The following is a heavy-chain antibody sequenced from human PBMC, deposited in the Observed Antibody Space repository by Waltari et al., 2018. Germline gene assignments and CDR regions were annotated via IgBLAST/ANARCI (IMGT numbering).Heavy chain of an antibody. Sequence: QVQLQQWGAGLLKPSETLSLTCAVYGGSFSGYYWSWIRQPPGKGLEWIGEINHSGSTNDNPSLKSRVTISVDTSKNQFSLKLSSVTAADTAVYYCARDAIHTRSYCSGGSCYRNWFDPWGQGTLVTVSS. D-gene: IGHD2-15*01. J-gene: IGHJ5*02. CDR2: INHSGST. V-gene: IGHV4-34*01. CDR3: ARDAIHTRSYCSGGSCYRNWFDP. CDR1: GGSFSGYY.